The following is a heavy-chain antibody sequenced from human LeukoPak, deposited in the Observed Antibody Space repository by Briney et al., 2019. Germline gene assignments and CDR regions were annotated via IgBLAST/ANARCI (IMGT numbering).Heavy chain of an antibody. V-gene: IGHV4-4*02. J-gene: IGHJ6*03. CDR3: ARGVGSSAVPSLTYYYYMDV. CDR2: IYHSGST. CDR1: GGSISSSNW. D-gene: IGHD6-19*01. Sequence: SGTLSLTCAVSGGSISSSNWWSWVRQPPGKGLEWIGEIYHSGSTNYNPSLKSRVTISVDTSKNQFSLKLSSVTAADTAVYYCARGVGSSAVPSLTYYYYMDVWGKGTAVTISS.